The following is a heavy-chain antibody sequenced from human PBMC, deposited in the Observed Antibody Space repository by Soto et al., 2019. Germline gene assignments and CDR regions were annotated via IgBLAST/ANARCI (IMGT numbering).Heavy chain of an antibody. CDR2: INPSGST. CDR3: ARALEYRSSSLDY. J-gene: IGHJ4*02. D-gene: IGHD6-6*01. V-gene: IGHV4-34*01. CDR1: GGSFSGYY. Sequence: PSETLSLTCAVYGGSFSGYYWSWIRQPPGKGLEWIGEINPSGSTNYNPSLKSRVTISVDTSKNQFSLKLSSVPAADTAVYYCARALEYRSSSLDYWGQGTLVTVSS.